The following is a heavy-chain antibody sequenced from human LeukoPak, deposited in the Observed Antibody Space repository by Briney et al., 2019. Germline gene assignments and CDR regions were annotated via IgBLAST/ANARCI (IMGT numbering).Heavy chain of an antibody. CDR3: AGGSGYYDYVWGSYRPPQYYFDY. J-gene: IGHJ4*02. Sequence: PSETLSLTCTVSGGSISSGGYYWSWIRQHPGKGLEWIGYIYYSGSTYYNPSLKSRVTISVDTSKNQFSLKLSSVTAADTAVYYCAGGSGYYDYVWGSYRPPQYYFDYWGQGTLVTVSS. CDR1: GGSISSGGYY. V-gene: IGHV4-31*03. D-gene: IGHD3-16*02. CDR2: IYYSGST.